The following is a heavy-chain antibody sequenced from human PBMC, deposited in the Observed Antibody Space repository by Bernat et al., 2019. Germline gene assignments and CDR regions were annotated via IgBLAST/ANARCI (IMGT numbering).Heavy chain of an antibody. J-gene: IGHJ3*02. CDR3: AREQGDYSAFDI. Sequence: EVQLVESGGGLVQPGGSLRLSCAASGFTFSSYEMNWVRQAPGKGLEWVSYISSSGSTIYYADPVKGRFTISRDNAKNSLYLQMNSLRAEDTAVYYCAREQGDYSAFDIWGQGTMVTVSS. CDR2: ISSSGSTI. CDR1: GFTFSSYE. V-gene: IGHV3-48*03. D-gene: IGHD4-11*01.